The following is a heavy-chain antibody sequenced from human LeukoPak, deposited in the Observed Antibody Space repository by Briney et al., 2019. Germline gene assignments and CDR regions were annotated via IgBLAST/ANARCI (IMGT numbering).Heavy chain of an antibody. CDR3: ARTHDYNNYPDY. Sequence: ASVKVSCKASGYTFNRYGFSWVRQAPGQGLELLGWISAYNGNTNYAQKVQDRVTMTTDTSTSTAYMELRSRSSDDTAVYFCARTHDYNNYPDYWGQGTLVAVSS. V-gene: IGHV1-18*01. J-gene: IGHJ4*02. CDR2: ISAYNGNT. CDR1: GYTFNRYG. D-gene: IGHD5-24*01.